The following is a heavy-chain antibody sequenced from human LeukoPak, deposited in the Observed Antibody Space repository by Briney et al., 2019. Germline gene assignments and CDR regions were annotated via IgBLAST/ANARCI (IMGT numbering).Heavy chain of an antibody. CDR1: GGSISSYY. Sequence: PSETLSLTCTVSGGSISSYYWSWVRQAPGKGLEWVANIKQDGSEKYYVDSVKGRFTISRDNAKNSLYLQMNSLRAEDTAVYYCARVGASVLGAFDIWGQGTMVTVSS. J-gene: IGHJ3*02. V-gene: IGHV3-7*01. CDR2: IKQDGSEK. D-gene: IGHD3-10*01. CDR3: ARVGASVLGAFDI.